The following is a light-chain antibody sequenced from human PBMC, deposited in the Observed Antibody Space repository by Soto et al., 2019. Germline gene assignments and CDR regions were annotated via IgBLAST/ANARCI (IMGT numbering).Light chain of an antibody. Sequence: QSVLTQPPSAYGTPGQRVTISCSGSSSNIGSNTVNWYQQLPGTAPKLLIYSNNQRPSGVPDRFSGSKSGTSASLAISGLQSEDEADYYCAAWDDSLNGLWVFGGGTQLTVL. CDR1: SSNIGSNT. CDR2: SNN. CDR3: AAWDDSLNGLWV. J-gene: IGLJ3*02. V-gene: IGLV1-44*01.